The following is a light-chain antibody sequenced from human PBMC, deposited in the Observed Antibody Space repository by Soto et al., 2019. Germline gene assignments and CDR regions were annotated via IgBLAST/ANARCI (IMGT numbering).Light chain of an antibody. V-gene: IGKV3-20*01. CDR2: VAS. J-gene: IGKJ2*01. CDR1: QSVSSSY. Sequence: EIVLTQSPGTLSLSPGERATLSCRASQSVSSSYLAWYQQKPGQAPRLLIYVASSRATGILDRFSGSGSGTDFTLTISRLEPEDFAVYYCQQYGSSPPYTFGQGTKLEIK. CDR3: QQYGSSPPYT.